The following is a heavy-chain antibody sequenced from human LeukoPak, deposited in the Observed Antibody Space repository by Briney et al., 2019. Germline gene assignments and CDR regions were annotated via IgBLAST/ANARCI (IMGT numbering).Heavy chain of an antibody. J-gene: IGHJ4*02. V-gene: IGHV1-8*03. CDR3: ARGGDDYGDYVDY. CDR2: MNPNSGNT. CDR1: GYTFTSYD. Sequence: ASVKVSFKASGYTFTSYDINWVRQATGQGLEWMGWMNPNSGNTGYAQKFQGRVTITRNTSICTAYMELSSLRSEDTAVYYCARGGDDYGDYVDYWGQGTLVTVSS. D-gene: IGHD4-17*01.